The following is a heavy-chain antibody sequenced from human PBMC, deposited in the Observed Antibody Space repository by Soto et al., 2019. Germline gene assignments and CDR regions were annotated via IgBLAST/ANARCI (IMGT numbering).Heavy chain of an antibody. V-gene: IGHV1-69*01. D-gene: IGHD3-16*01. CDR1: GGTFSSLA. Sequence: QVQLVQSGAEVKRPGSSVKVSCKASGGTFSSLAINWVRQAPGQGLEWMGGIIPFFKGIHYSQKFQGRVTITADDSTSTAYIDLSNLRAEDTAVYYCARDVSVNYYDGTYYYYAMDLWGQGTTVTVSS. CDR2: IIPFFKGI. J-gene: IGHJ6*02. CDR3: ARDVSVNYYDGTYYYYAMDL.